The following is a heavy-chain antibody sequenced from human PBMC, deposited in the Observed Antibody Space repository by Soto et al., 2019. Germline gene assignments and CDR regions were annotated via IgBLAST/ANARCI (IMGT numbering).Heavy chain of an antibody. CDR2: IHPSGST. D-gene: IGHD7-27*01. CDR3: ARGRDEYKLGNV. CDR1: DGSLSVYY. Sequence: SETLSLTCAVYDGSLSVYYWSWIRQSPGKGLEWIGEIHPSGSTDYNPSLKSRVTSLVDTSKSQFSLRLTSVTAADTAVYYCARGRDEYKLGNVWGPGTTVTVSS. J-gene: IGHJ6*02. V-gene: IGHV4-34*01.